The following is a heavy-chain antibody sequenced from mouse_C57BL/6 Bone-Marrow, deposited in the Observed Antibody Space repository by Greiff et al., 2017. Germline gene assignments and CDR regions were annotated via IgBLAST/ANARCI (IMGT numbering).Heavy chain of an antibody. V-gene: IGHV3-6*01. CDR1: GYSITSGYY. J-gene: IGHJ3*01. CDR3: TRAPIYYDYDEFAN. D-gene: IGHD2-4*01. Sequence: EVQLKESGPGLVKPSQSLSLTCSVTGYSITSGYYWNWIRKFPGNKLEWMGYISYDGSNNYNPSLKNRISITRDTSRNQFFLKLNSVPTEDTATYYWTRAPIYYDYDEFANWGQGTLATVSA. CDR2: ISYDGSN.